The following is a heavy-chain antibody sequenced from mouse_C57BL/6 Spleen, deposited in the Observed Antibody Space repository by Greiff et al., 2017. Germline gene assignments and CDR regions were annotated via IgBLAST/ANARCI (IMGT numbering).Heavy chain of an antibody. CDR2: INPYNGGT. V-gene: IGHV1-19*01. CDR1: GYTFTDYY. Sequence: VQLQQSGPVLVKPGASVKMSCKASGYTFTDYYMNWVKQSHGKSLEWIGVINPYNGGTSYNQKFKGKATLTVDKSSSTAYMELNSLTSEDSAVYYCARNYGSSSPFAYWGQGTLVTVSA. CDR3: ARNYGSSSPFAY. J-gene: IGHJ3*01. D-gene: IGHD1-1*01.